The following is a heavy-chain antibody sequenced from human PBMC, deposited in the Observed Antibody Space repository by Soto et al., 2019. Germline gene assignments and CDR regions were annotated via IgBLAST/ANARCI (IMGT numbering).Heavy chain of an antibody. J-gene: IGHJ4*02. CDR1: GFTFSSYA. D-gene: IGHD2-15*01. Sequence: GGSLRLSCAASGFTFSSYAMSWVRQAPGKGLEWVSAISGSGGSTYYADSVKGRFTISRDNSKNTLYLQMNSLRAEDTAVYYCAKDTPAGYCSGGSCYSFYRYFDYWGQGTLVTVSS. V-gene: IGHV3-23*01. CDR3: AKDTPAGYCSGGSCYSFYRYFDY. CDR2: ISGSGGST.